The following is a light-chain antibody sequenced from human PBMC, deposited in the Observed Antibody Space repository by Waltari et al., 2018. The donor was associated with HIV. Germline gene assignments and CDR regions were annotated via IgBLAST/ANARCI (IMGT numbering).Light chain of an antibody. CDR3: QQYNNWPPLT. CDR2: CAS. V-gene: IGKV3-15*01. CDR1: QSVSSN. Sequence: EIVMTQSPATLSLSPGERATLSCRASQSVSSNLAWYQQKPDQPPRLLIYCASTRATGVPARFSGSGSGTEFILTISSLQSEDFAVYYCQQYNNWPPLTFGGGTKVEIK. J-gene: IGKJ4*01.